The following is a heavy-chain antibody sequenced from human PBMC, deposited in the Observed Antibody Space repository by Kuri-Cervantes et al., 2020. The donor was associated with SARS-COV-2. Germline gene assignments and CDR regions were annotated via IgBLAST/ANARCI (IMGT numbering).Heavy chain of an antibody. CDR2: ITGSGSTI. Sequence: LSLTCVASGFTFSTYEMNWVRQAPGKGLEWVSYITGSGSTIYYADSVKGRFTISRDNAKNSLYLQMNSLRAEDTAVYYCAKAKWQWLGSVDYWGQGTLVTVSS. CDR3: AKAKWQWLGSVDY. D-gene: IGHD6-19*01. CDR1: GFTFSTYE. V-gene: IGHV3-48*03. J-gene: IGHJ4*02.